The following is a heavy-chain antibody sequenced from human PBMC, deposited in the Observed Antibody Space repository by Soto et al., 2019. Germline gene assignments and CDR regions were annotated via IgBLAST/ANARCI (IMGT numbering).Heavy chain of an antibody. D-gene: IGHD5-18*01. V-gene: IGHV4-34*01. J-gene: IGHJ4*02. CDR2: INHSGST. CDR1: GGSFSGYY. Sequence: SETLSLTCAVYGGSFSGYYWSWIRQPPGKGLEWIGEINHSGSTNYNPSLKSRVTISVDTSKNQFSLKLSSVTAADTAVYYCARGGYSYGYRRYFDYWGQGTLVTVSS. CDR3: ARGGYSYGYRRYFDY.